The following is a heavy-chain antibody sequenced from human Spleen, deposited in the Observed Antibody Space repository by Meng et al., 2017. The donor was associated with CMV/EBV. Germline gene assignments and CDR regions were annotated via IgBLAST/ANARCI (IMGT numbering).Heavy chain of an antibody. D-gene: IGHD3-3*01. V-gene: IGHV3-21*01. CDR1: GFTFSSYS. J-gene: IGHJ6*02. Sequence: GESLKISCAASGFTFSSYSMNWVRQAPGKGLEWVSSISSSSYIYYADSVKGRFTISRDNAKNSLYLQMNSLRAEDTAVYYCAREIYDFWSGYYYYGMDVWGQGTTVTVSS. CDR3: AREIYDFWSGYYYYGMDV. CDR2: ISSSSYI.